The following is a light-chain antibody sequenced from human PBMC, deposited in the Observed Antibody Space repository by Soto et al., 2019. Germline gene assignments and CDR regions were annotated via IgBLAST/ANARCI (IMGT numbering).Light chain of an antibody. V-gene: IGLV1-51*01. CDR3: ATWDSSLSAWL. J-gene: IGLJ3*02. CDR1: SSNIGNNY. Sequence: QSVLTQPPSVSAAPGQKVTISCSGGSSNIGNNYVSWYQQLAGTTPKLLIFDNNKRPSGIPDRFSGSKSGTSATLGIAGLQTGDEADYYCATWDSSLSAWLFGGGTQLTVL. CDR2: DNN.